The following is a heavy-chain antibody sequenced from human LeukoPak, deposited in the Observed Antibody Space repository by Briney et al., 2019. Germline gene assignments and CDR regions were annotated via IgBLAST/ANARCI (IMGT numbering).Heavy chain of an antibody. CDR1: RGSISSGGYY. CDR3: ARSSNGRLFDY. V-gene: IGHV4-31*03. D-gene: IGHD4-11*01. Sequence: PSETLSLTCTVPRGSISSGGYYWSWIRQHPGKGLEWIGYIYYSGSTYYNPSLKSRVTISVDTSKNQFSLKLSSVTAADTAVHYCARSSNGRLFDYWGQGTLVTVSS. CDR2: IYYSGST. J-gene: IGHJ4*02.